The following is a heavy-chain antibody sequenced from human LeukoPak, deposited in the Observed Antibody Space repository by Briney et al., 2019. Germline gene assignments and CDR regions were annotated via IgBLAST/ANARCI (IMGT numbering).Heavy chain of an antibody. CDR1: GFTFSSYG. CDR2: IWYDGSNK. Sequence: PGRSLRLSCAASGFTFSSYGMHWVRQAPGKGLEWVAVIWYDGSNKYYADSVKGRFTISRDNSKNTLYLQMNSLRAEDTAVYYCARALDYGDLYFDYWGQGTLVTVSS. V-gene: IGHV3-33*01. J-gene: IGHJ4*02. CDR3: ARALDYGDLYFDY. D-gene: IGHD4-17*01.